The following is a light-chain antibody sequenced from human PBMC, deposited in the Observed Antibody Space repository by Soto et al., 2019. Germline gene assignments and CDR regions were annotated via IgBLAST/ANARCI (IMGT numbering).Light chain of an antibody. J-gene: IGKJ2*01. CDR3: HQYSLWPYT. CDR1: QSVGST. V-gene: IGKV3-15*01. Sequence: EVVMTQSPATLSVSPGERATLSCRASQSVGSTLAGYQQKPGQAPRDLIYGTSTRATGIPAWLSGSGSGTKFTLTISSLQSEDFAVYFCHQYSLWPYTFGQGTKLEIK. CDR2: GTS.